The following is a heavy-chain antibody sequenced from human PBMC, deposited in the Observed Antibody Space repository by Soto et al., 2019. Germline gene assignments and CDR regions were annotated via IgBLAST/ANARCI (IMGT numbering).Heavy chain of an antibody. CDR2: IYWDDDK. CDR3: AHRLTAPYDYDGSDYPHGFDI. J-gene: IGHJ3*02. Sequence: QITLKESGPTLVKPAQTLTLTCTFSGFSLSTTGVAVGWIRQPPGKALEWLALIYWDDDKRYSPSLKSRLTITKDTSENQVVLRMTNMDPVDTATYYCAHRLTAPYDYDGSDYPHGFDIWGQGTMVTVSS. V-gene: IGHV2-5*02. D-gene: IGHD3-22*01. CDR1: GFSLSTTGVA.